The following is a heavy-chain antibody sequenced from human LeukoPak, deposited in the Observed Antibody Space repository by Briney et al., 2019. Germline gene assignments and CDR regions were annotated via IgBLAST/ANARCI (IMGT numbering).Heavy chain of an antibody. J-gene: IGHJ4*02. CDR2: IYTSGST. Sequence: SSQTLSLTCTVSGGSISSGSYYWSWIRQPAGKGLEWIGRIYTSGSTNYNPSLKSRVTISVDTSKNQFSLKLSSVTAADTAVYYCARESGGVGPKRRGFDYWGQGTLVTVSS. D-gene: IGHD3-16*01. V-gene: IGHV4-61*02. CDR1: GGSISSGSYY. CDR3: ARESGGVGPKRRGFDY.